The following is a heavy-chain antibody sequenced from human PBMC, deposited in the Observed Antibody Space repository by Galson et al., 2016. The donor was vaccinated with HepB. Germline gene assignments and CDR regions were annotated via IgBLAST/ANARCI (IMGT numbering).Heavy chain of an antibody. CDR3: VTGRGWLPDY. Sequence: ETLSLTCTVSGDSVSDSYCNWVRQPPGKGLEWIGNVHYTEGSIYNPSLKGRGSITMDSSKNQFSLSLRSVTSADTAVYYCVTGRGWLPDYWGQGIHVTFSS. J-gene: IGHJ4*02. CDR1: GDSVSDSY. D-gene: IGHD5-24*01. V-gene: IGHV4-59*02. CDR2: VHYTEGS.